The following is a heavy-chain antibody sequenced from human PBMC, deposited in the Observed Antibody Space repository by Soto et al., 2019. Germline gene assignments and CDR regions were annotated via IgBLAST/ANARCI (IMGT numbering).Heavy chain of an antibody. CDR2: IGGSGGYK. CDR3: AKDAAMVSSTFNYFDY. Sequence: EVQLLESGGGLVQPGGSLRLSCAASGFFFSSYAMSWVRQAPGKGLEWVSGIGGSGGYKSYEDSVKGRFTISRDNSKNPLYLQMESLGAEDTAVYYCAKDAAMVSSTFNYFDYWGQGTLVAVSS. CDR1: GFFFSSYA. V-gene: IGHV3-23*01. D-gene: IGHD6-13*01. J-gene: IGHJ4*02.